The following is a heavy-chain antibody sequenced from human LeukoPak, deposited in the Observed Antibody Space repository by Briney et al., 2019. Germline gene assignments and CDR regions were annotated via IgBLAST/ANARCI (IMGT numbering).Heavy chain of an antibody. Sequence: SETLSLTCAVSGGSISSIFYYWGWIRQPPGKGLEWIGSIYYNGDTYYNPSLKSRVTISLDTSKNQFSLKLSSVTAADTAVYYCARGVYSSGFQLPFDYWGQGTLVTVSS. CDR1: GGSISSIFYY. CDR3: ARGVYSSGFQLPFDY. D-gene: IGHD6-19*01. J-gene: IGHJ4*02. V-gene: IGHV4-39*07. CDR2: IYYNGDT.